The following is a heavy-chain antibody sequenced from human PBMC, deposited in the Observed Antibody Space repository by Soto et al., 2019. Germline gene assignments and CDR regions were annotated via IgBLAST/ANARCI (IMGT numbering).Heavy chain of an antibody. Sequence: PSETLSLTCTVSGGSISSYYWSWIRQPPGKGLEWIGYIYYSGSTNYNPSLKSRVTISVDTSKNQFSLKLSSVTAADTAVYYCARHQGENDYIWGSYRYTVSYFDYWGQGTLDTVSS. D-gene: IGHD3-16*02. CDR1: GGSISSYY. CDR3: ARHQGENDYIWGSYRYTVSYFDY. J-gene: IGHJ4*02. V-gene: IGHV4-59*08. CDR2: IYYSGST.